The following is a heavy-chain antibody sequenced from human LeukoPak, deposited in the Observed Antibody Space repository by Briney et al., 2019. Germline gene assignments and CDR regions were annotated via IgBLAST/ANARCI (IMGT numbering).Heavy chain of an antibody. D-gene: IGHD5-18*01. CDR2: INPNSGGT. Sequence: ASVTVSRMASGYTFTGYYMHWVRQAPGQGLEWMGWINPNSGGTNYAKKFQGRVTMTRDTSISTAYMDLTSLISDDTAVYYCARGDSGYSHGDYWGQGTLVTVSS. V-gene: IGHV1-2*02. CDR3: ARGDSGYSHGDY. J-gene: IGHJ4*02. CDR1: GYTFTGYY.